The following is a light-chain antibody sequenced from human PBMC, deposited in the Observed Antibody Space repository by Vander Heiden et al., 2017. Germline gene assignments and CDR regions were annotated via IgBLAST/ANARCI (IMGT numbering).Light chain of an antibody. Sequence: EIVMTQSPATLSVSPGERATLSCRASQSVSSNLAWYQQKPGQAPRLLIYGASTRATGIPARFSGSGYGTEFTLTISSRQSEDFAVYYCQQHNNWPFGTFGQGTKVEIK. CDR1: QSVSSN. CDR2: GAS. CDR3: QQHNNWPFGT. V-gene: IGKV3-15*01. J-gene: IGKJ1*01.